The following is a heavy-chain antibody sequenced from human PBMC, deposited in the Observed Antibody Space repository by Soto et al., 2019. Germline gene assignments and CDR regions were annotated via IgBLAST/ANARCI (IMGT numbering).Heavy chain of an antibody. D-gene: IGHD3-10*01. Sequence: GGSLRLSCAASGFTLDDYGMSWVRQAPGKGLEWVSGINWNGGSTGYADSVKGRFTISRDNAKNSLYLQMNSLRAEDTALYHCARGRYGSGSYRKDPTPNDPFALWGHGTLVTASS. J-gene: IGHJ1*01. CDR1: GFTLDDYG. CDR2: INWNGGST. CDR3: ARGRYGSGSYRKDPTPNDPFAL. V-gene: IGHV3-20*01.